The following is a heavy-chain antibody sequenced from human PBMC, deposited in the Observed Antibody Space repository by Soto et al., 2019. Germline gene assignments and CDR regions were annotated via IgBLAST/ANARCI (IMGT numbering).Heavy chain of an antibody. CDR3: ARENGVAVGTILYYFDH. CDR2: IVPILGPA. Sequence: QVQLVQSGAEVKKPGSSVNVSCKASGGTFNTFAISWVRQAPGQGLEYLGGIVPILGPAFYAQSFQGRLTITADDATSTAYMELSSLRSDDTAVYFCARENGVAVGTILYYFDHWGQGTQVTVSS. J-gene: IGHJ4*02. V-gene: IGHV1-69*01. D-gene: IGHD5-12*01. CDR1: GGTFNTFA.